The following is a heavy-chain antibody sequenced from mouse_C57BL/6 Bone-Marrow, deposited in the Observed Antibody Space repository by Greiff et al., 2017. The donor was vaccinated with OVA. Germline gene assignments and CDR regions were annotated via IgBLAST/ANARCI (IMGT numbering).Heavy chain of an antibody. Sequence: DVMLVESGGGFVKPEGSLKLSCAASGFTFSDYGMHWVRQAPEKGLEWVAYISSGSSTIYYADTVKGRFTISRDNAKNTLFLQMTSLRSEDTAMYYCARPATVVDWYFDVWGTGTTVTVSS. CDR2: ISSGSSTI. J-gene: IGHJ1*03. D-gene: IGHD1-1*01. CDR1: GFTFSDYG. CDR3: ARPATVVDWYFDV. V-gene: IGHV5-17*01.